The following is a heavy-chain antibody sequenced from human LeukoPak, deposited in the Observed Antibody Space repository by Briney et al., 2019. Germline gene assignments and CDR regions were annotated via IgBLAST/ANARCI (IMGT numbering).Heavy chain of an antibody. D-gene: IGHD3-3*01. V-gene: IGHV4-39*01. J-gene: IGHJ4*02. CDR1: GGSISSSSYY. Sequence: SETLSLTRPVSGGSISSSSYYWGWIRQPPGKGLEWIGSIYYSGSTYYNPSLKSRVTISVDTSKNQFSLKLSSVTAADTAVYYCARVTIFGVVEDGDYWGQGTLVTVSS. CDR2: IYYSGST. CDR3: ARVTIFGVVEDGDY.